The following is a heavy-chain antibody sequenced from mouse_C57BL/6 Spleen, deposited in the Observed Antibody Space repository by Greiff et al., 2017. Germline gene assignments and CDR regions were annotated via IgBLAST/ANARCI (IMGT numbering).Heavy chain of an antibody. V-gene: IGHV5-6*01. J-gene: IGHJ2*01. Sequence: EVKLVESGGDLVKPGGSLKLSCAASGFTFSSYGMSWVRQTPDKRLEWVATISSGGSYTYYPDSVKGRFTISRDNAKNTLYLQMSSLKAEDTAMYYCARQNITTVVVEYYFDYWGQGTTLTVSS. CDR1: GFTFSSYG. CDR2: ISSGGSYT. D-gene: IGHD1-1*01. CDR3: ARQNITTVVVEYYFDY.